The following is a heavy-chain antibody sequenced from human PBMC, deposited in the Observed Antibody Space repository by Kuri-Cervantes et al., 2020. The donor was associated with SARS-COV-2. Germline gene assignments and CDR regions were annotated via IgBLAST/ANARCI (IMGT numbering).Heavy chain of an antibody. CDR1: GGSTSSYY. CDR2: IYTSGST. CDR3: ARVLRYYDSSGYLGSFDP. J-gene: IGHJ5*02. V-gene: IGHV4-4*07. Sequence: SETLSLTCTVSGGSTSSYYWSWIRQPAGKGLEWIGRIYTSGSTNYNPSLKSRVTMSVDTSKNQFSLKLSSVTAADTAVYYCARVLRYYDSSGYLGSFDPWGQGTQVTVSS. D-gene: IGHD3-22*01.